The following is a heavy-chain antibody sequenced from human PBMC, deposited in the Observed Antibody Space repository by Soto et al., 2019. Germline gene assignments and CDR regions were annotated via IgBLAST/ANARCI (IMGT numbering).Heavy chain of an antibody. CDR2: IIPIFGTA. CDR1: GGTFSSSA. V-gene: IGHV1-69*12. J-gene: IGHJ6*02. Sequence: QVQLVQSGAEVKKPGSSVKVSCKASGGTFSSSAISWVRQAPGQGLECMGGIIPIFGTANYAQKCQGRVTITADESTSTAYMELSSLRSEDTAVYYCAKDLGVIAVEKYSVGMDVWVQGTTVTVSS. D-gene: IGHD6-19*01. CDR3: AKDLGVIAVEKYSVGMDV.